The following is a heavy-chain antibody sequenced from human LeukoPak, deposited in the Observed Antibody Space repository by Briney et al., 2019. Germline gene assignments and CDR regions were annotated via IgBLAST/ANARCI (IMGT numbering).Heavy chain of an antibody. CDR3: ARSGSASWAD. Sequence: SETLSLTCTVSGGSITGYYWTWIRQPPGKGLESIGYIYYSGSTSYNPSLKSRVTMSVDTSKNQFSLNLRSVTAADTAVYYCARSGSASWADWGQGTLVTVSS. J-gene: IGHJ4*02. CDR2: IYYSGST. V-gene: IGHV4-59*08. CDR1: GGSITGYY. D-gene: IGHD1-26*01.